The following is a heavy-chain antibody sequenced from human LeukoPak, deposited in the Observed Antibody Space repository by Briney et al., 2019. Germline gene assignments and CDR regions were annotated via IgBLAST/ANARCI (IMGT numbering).Heavy chain of an antibody. CDR3: ARSVLYPDTAMARPNWFDP. Sequence: GASVKGSCKASGYTFTSYYMHWVRQAPGQGLEWMGIINPSGGSTSYAQKFQGRVTMTRDTSTSTVYMELSSLRSEDTAVYYCARSVLYPDTAMARPNWFDPWGQGTLVTVSS. J-gene: IGHJ5*02. V-gene: IGHV1-46*01. CDR1: GYTFTSYY. CDR2: INPSGGST. D-gene: IGHD5-18*01.